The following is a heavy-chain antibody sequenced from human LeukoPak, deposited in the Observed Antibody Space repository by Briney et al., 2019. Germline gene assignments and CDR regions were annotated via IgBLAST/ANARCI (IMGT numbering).Heavy chain of an antibody. CDR2: IVASSGST. CDR1: GFSISNSA. Sequence: PGGSLRLSCAASGFSISNSAMSWVRQAPGKGLEWVSLIVASSGSTFYADSVKGRFTISRDSSKNTLYLQMNSLRAEDMAVYYCAKGAYDYIEMGYFDYWGQGTLVTVS. V-gene: IGHV3-23*01. D-gene: IGHD5-12*01. J-gene: IGHJ4*02. CDR3: AKGAYDYIEMGYFDY.